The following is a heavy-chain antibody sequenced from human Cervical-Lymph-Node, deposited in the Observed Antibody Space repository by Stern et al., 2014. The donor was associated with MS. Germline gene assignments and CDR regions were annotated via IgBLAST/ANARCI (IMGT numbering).Heavy chain of an antibody. CDR1: GFTDSRDY. CDR2: ITNVGST. D-gene: IGHD1-1*01. J-gene: IGHJ4*02. CDR3: ARDTSSPERSDW. V-gene: IGHV3-53*01. Sequence: EVQLLESGGGVIQPGGSLRLSCTASGFTDSRDYMTWVPPAPGKGLEWISLITNVGSTLYTDSVKGRFTISRDDSKNTVYLHMTSLRAEDTAMYYCARDTSSPERSDWWGQGTLVTVSS.